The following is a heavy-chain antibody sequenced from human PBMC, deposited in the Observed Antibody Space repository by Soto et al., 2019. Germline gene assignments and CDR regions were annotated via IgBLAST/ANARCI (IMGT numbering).Heavy chain of an antibody. CDR2: IYTSGST. Sequence: NPSETLSLTCTVSGGSISSYYWSWIRQPAGKGLEWIGRIYTSGSTNYNPSLKSRVTMSVDTSKNQFSLKLSSVTAADTAVYYCARDKMVRGVPNWFDPWGQGTLVTVSS. D-gene: IGHD3-10*01. CDR3: ARDKMVRGVPNWFDP. CDR1: GGSISSYY. J-gene: IGHJ5*02. V-gene: IGHV4-4*07.